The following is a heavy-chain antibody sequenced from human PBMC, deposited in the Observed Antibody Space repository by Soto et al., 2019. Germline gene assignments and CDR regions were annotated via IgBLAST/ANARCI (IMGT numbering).Heavy chain of an antibody. D-gene: IGHD2-21*02. CDR3: VHSRCGGDCLQSYSAHYYYGLDV. J-gene: IGHJ6*02. CDR1: GFSLSTGGVG. CDR2: IYWDDDK. V-gene: IGHV2-5*02. Sequence: QITLKESGPTLVKPTQTLTLTCTNSGFSLSTGGVGVGWIRQPPGKALEWLALIYWDDDKRYSPSLKSRLTITKDTSNSQVVLTMINMDPVDTATYYCVHSRCGGDCLQSYSAHYYYGLDVWGQGTTVTVSS.